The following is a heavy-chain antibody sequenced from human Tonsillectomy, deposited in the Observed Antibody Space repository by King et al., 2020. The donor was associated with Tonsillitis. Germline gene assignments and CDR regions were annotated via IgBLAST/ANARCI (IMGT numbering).Heavy chain of an antibody. CDR2: ISYDGSNK. CDR1: GFTFSNYA. CDR3: AKDPGYIYAGWGFDY. Sequence: VQLVESGGGVVQPGKSLRLSCAASGFTFSNYAMHWVRQVPGKGLEWVAIISYDGSNKYYADSVKGRFTVSRDSSKNTLFLQMNSLRPEDTAVYYCAKDPGYIYAGWGFDYWGQGTRVTVSS. V-gene: IGHV3-30*18. D-gene: IGHD5-18*01. J-gene: IGHJ4*02.